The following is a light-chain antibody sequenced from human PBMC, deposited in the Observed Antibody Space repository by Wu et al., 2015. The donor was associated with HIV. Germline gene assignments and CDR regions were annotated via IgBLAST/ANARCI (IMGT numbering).Light chain of an antibody. CDR2: DAS. CDR1: QSVASF. V-gene: IGKV3-11*01. Sequence: EIVLTQFPATLSLSPGERATLSCRASQSVASFLAWYQQKPGQAPRLLIYDASNRATGIPARFSGSGSGTDFTLTISSLEPEDFAVYYCQQRRYWPLYTFGQGTKV. CDR3: QQRRYWPLYT. J-gene: IGKJ2*01.